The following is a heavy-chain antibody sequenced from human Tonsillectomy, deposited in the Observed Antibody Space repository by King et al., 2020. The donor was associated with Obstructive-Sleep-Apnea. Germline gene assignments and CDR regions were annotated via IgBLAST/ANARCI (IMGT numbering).Heavy chain of an antibody. J-gene: IGHJ6*02. CDR2: ISYVGSNK. V-gene: IGHV3-30*18. CDR1: GFTFSSYG. Sequence: VQLVESGGGVVQPGRSLRLSCAASGFTFSSYGMHWVRQAPGKGLEWGAVISYVGSNKYYANSVKGRFTTSRDKSKKPLYLQMNSLRVEDTAVYYCAKWGGSSDVWGQGTTVTVSS. CDR3: AKWGGSSDV. D-gene: IGHD6-6*01.